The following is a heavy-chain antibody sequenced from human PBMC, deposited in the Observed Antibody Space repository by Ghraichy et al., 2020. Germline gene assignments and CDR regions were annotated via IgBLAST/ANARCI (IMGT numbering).Heavy chain of an antibody. CDR1: GGSFSGYY. Sequence: SETLSLTCAVYGGSFSGYYWSWIRQPPGKGLEWIGEINHSRSTNYNPSLKSRVTISVDTSKNQFSLKLSSGTAADTAVYYCARGAFLVPATSRVRIWFDPWGQGTLVTVSS. D-gene: IGHD2-2*01. V-gene: IGHV4-34*01. CDR3: ARGAFLVPATSRVRIWFDP. J-gene: IGHJ5*02. CDR2: INHSRST.